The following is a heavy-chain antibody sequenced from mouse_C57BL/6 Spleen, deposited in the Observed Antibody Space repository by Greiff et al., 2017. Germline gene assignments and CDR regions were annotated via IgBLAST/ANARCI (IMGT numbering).Heavy chain of an antibody. D-gene: IGHD2-4*01. J-gene: IGHJ3*01. CDR1: GYTFTSYT. CDR2: INPSSGYT. Sequence: QVQLQQSGAELARPGASVKMSCTASGYTFTSYTMHWVKQRPGQGLEWIGYINPSSGYTKYNQKFKDKATLTADKSSSTAYMQLSSLTSEDSAVYYCARGDYYDLSWFAYWGQGTLVTVSA. V-gene: IGHV1-4*01. CDR3: ARGDYYDLSWFAY.